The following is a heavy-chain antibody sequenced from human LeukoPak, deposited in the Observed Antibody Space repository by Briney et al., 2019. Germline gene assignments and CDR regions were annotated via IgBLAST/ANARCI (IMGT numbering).Heavy chain of an antibody. V-gene: IGHV4-39*07. Sequence: SETLSLTCTVSGGSISNYYWSWIRQPPGKGLEWIGSIYYSGNTYYNPSLKSRVTISVDTSKNQFSLKLSSVTAADTAMYYCARAIVVVTAALNDVFDIWGQGTMVTVSS. CDR3: ARAIVVVTAALNDVFDI. CDR1: GGSISNYY. D-gene: IGHD2-21*02. J-gene: IGHJ3*02. CDR2: IYYSGNT.